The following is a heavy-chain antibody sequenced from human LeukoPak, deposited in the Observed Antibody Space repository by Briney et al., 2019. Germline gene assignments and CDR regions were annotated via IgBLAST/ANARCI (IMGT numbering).Heavy chain of an antibody. CDR3: ARIGYDFWSGASLDY. D-gene: IGHD3-3*01. CDR1: GFTFSSYS. CDR2: ISSSSSTI. V-gene: IGHV3-48*01. Sequence: GGSLRLSCAASGFTFSSYSMNWVRQAPGKGLEWVSYISSSSSTIYYADSVKGRFTISRDNAKNSLYLQMNSLRAEDTAVYYCARIGYDFWSGASLDYWGQGTLVTVSS. J-gene: IGHJ4*02.